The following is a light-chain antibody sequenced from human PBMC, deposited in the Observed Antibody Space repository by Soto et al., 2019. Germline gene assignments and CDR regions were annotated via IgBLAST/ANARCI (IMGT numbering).Light chain of an antibody. CDR3: QQYNTWPPFT. V-gene: IGKV3-15*01. CDR2: GAS. J-gene: IGKJ3*01. CDR1: QSVSSN. Sequence: EIVMTQSPATLSVSPGERATLSCRASQSVSSNLAWYQQKPGQAPRLLIYGASPRATGIPARFSGSGSGTEFTLTISSLQSEDFAVYYCQQYNTWPPFTFGPGTKVDIK.